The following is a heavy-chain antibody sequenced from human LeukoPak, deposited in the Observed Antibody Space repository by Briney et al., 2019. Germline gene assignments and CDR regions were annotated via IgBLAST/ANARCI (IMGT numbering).Heavy chain of an antibody. Sequence: GGSLRLSCAASGFTFSSYAMSWVRQAPGKGLEWVSVIYSGGSTYYADSVKGRFTISRDNSKNTLYLQMNSLRAEDTAVYYCARVGGSGYCSSTSCYGNYYYGKDVWGQGTTVTVSS. CDR1: GFTFSSYA. J-gene: IGHJ6*02. CDR2: IYSGGST. D-gene: IGHD2-2*01. V-gene: IGHV3-53*01. CDR3: ARVGGSGYCSSTSCYGNYYYGKDV.